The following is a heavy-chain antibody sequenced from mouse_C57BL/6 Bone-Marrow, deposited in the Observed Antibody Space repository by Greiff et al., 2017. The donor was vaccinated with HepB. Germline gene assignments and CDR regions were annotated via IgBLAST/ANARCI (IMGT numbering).Heavy chain of an antibody. CDR2: ISSGGSYT. CDR1: GFTFSSYG. D-gene: IGHD2-5*01. V-gene: IGHV5-6*02. Sequence: DVKLQESGGDLVKPGGSLKLSCAASGFTFSSYGMSWVRQTPDKRLEWVATISSGGSYTYYPDSVKGRFTISRDNAKNTLYLQMSSLKSEDTAMYYCARRSNYIAYWGQGTLVTVSA. CDR3: ARRSNYIAY. J-gene: IGHJ3*01.